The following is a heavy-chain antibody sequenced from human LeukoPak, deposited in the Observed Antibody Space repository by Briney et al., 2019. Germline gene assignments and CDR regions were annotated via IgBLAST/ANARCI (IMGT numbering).Heavy chain of an antibody. Sequence: GGSLRLSWAISGXTFSACELTWVRQSSGKGLEWVGQIDKKDKGYATATAYAASVKGRFTISRDDSINTAYLQMKSLKTEDTALYYCTRDSGTYNWFDPWGQGTLVTVSS. J-gene: IGHJ5*02. CDR3: TRDSGTYNWFDP. CDR2: IDKKDKGYATAT. D-gene: IGHD1-26*01. CDR1: GXTFSACE. V-gene: IGHV3-73*01.